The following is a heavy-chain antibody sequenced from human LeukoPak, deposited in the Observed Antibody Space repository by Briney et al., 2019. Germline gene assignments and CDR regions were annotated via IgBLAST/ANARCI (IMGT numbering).Heavy chain of an antibody. Sequence: GGSLRLSCAASGSTFSSHAMSWVRQAPGKGLEWVSGISGSGGSIYYADSVKGRFTISRDNSKNTLYLQMNSLRAEDTAVYYCAKVGAGSSWYWFDYWGQGTLVTVSS. CDR1: GSTFSSHA. CDR3: AKVGAGSSWYWFDY. J-gene: IGHJ4*02. V-gene: IGHV3-23*01. CDR2: ISGSGGSI. D-gene: IGHD6-13*01.